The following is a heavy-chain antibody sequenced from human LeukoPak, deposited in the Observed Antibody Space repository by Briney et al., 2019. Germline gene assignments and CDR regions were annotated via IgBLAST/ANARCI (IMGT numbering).Heavy chain of an antibody. CDR1: GFTFSSYS. D-gene: IGHD6-19*01. CDR3: AREYSGGWYFSRNYYYYGMDV. CDR2: ISSSSSYI. V-gene: IGHV3-21*01. J-gene: IGHJ6*02. Sequence: GGSLRLSCAASGFTFSSYSMNWVRQAPGKGLEWVSSISSSSSYIYYADSVKGRFTISRDNAKNSLYLQMNSLRAEDTAVYYCAREYSGGWYFSRNYYYYGMDVWGQGTTVTVSS.